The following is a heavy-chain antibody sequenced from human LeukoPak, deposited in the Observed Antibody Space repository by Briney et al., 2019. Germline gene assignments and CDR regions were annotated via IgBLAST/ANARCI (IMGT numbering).Heavy chain of an antibody. J-gene: IGHJ4*02. CDR3: ARGGYGSGWYRAGGGPFDY. Sequence: PSETLSLTCAVYGGSFSGYYWSWIRQPPGKGLEWIGEINHSGSTNYNPSLKSRVTISVDTSKNQFSLKLSSVTAADTAVYYCARGGYGSGWYRAGGGPFDYWGQGTLVTVSS. D-gene: IGHD6-19*01. V-gene: IGHV4-34*01. CDR1: GGSFSGYY. CDR2: INHSGST.